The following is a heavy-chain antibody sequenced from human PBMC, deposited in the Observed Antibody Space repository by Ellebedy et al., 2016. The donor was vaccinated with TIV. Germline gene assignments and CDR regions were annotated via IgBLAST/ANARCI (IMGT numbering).Heavy chain of an antibody. V-gene: IGHV3-30*02. CDR1: GFRFSSSG. Sequence: GGSLRLSCTASGFRFSSSGMHWVRQAPGKGLEWMSFIAYGGSDKSYADSVKGRFTISRDNSKNTLYLQMNSLRAEDTALYFCAKDRGAVAWFFESWGQGALVTASS. D-gene: IGHD6-19*01. J-gene: IGHJ4*02. CDR3: AKDRGAVAWFFES. CDR2: IAYGGSDK.